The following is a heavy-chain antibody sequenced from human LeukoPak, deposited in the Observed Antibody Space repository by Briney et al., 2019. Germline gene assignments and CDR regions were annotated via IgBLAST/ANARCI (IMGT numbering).Heavy chain of an antibody. V-gene: IGHV1-46*01. D-gene: IGHD4-17*01. CDR3: ASTDYGSGDSYGMDV. CDR2: INPSGGST. J-gene: IGHJ6*02. CDR1: GYTFTSYY. Sequence: ASAKVSCKASGYTFTSYYMHWVRQAPGQGLEWMGIINPSGGSTSYAQKFQGRVTMTRDTSTSTVYMELSSLRSEDTAVYYCASTDYGSGDSYGMDVWGQGTTVTVSS.